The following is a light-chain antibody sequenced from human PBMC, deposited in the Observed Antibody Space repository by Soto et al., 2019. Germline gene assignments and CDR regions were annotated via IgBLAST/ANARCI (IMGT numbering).Light chain of an antibody. V-gene: IGKV3-15*01. CDR3: QQYNNWPPHT. CDR2: GAS. Sequence: EIVMTQSPATLSVSPGERATLSCRASQSVSSNLAWYQQKPGHAPRLLIYGASTRATGIPARFSGSGSGTEFSLTISSLQSEALAVYYCQQYNNWPPHTFGGGTKVEIK. CDR1: QSVSSN. J-gene: IGKJ4*01.